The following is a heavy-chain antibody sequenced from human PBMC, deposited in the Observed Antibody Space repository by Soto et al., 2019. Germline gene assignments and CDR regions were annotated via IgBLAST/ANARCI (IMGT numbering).Heavy chain of an antibody. CDR3: ATRYCSSTSCSTHAFDI. Sequence: QVQLVQSGAEVKKPGSSVKVSCKASGGTFSSYAISWVRQAPGQGLEWMGGIIPIFGTANYAQKFQGRVTIMADKSTSTAYIGLSSLRSEDTAVYYCATRYCSSTSCSTHAFDIWGQGTMVTVSS. CDR2: IIPIFGTA. CDR1: GGTFSSYA. D-gene: IGHD2-2*01. V-gene: IGHV1-69*06. J-gene: IGHJ3*02.